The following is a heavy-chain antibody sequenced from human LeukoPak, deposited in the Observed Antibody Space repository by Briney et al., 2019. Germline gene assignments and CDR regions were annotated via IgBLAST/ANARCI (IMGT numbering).Heavy chain of an antibody. Sequence: PGGSLRLSCAASGFTFSSYEMNWVRQAPGKGLEWVSYISSSGSTIYYADTVKGRFTISRDNAKNSLYLQMNSLRAEDTAVYYCARAASGWDNWFDPWGQGTLVTVSS. D-gene: IGHD6-19*01. CDR3: ARAASGWDNWFDP. J-gene: IGHJ5*02. V-gene: IGHV3-48*03. CDR1: GFTFSSYE. CDR2: ISSSGSTI.